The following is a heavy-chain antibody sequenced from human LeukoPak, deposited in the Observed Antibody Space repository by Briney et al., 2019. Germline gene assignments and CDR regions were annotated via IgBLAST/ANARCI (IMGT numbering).Heavy chain of an antibody. D-gene: IGHD1-26*01. CDR1: GFTFSDYY. Sequence: GGSLRLSCAASGFTFSDYYMSWIRQAPGKGLEWVSYISSSGSTIYYADSVKGRFTISRDNAKNSLHLQMNSLRAEDTAVYYCARGLSGSYFDAFDIWGQGTMVTVSS. CDR3: ARGLSGSYFDAFDI. V-gene: IGHV3-11*01. CDR2: ISSSGSTI. J-gene: IGHJ3*02.